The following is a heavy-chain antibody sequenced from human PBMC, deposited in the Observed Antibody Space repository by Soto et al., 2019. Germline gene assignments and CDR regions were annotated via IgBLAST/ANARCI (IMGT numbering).Heavy chain of an antibody. D-gene: IGHD2-21*01. CDR3: ARGERGAFGL. CDR2: IHSDGSST. Sequence: PGGSLRLSCAASGFTFSYYWMHWVRQAPGQGLVWVSRIHSDGSSTTYADSVKGRFTISRDNAKNTLYLQMNSLRAEDTAVYYCARGERGAFGLWGQGTMVTVSS. V-gene: IGHV3-74*01. J-gene: IGHJ3*01. CDR1: GFTFSYYW.